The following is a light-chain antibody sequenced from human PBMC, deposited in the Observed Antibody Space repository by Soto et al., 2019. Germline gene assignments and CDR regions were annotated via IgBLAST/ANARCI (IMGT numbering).Light chain of an antibody. V-gene: IGLV2-14*01. Sequence: QSVLTQPASVSGSPGQSITISCSGSSSDVGSYKYVSWYQHHPGKAPKLMIYEVSYRPSGVSNRFSGSKSGNTASLTISGLQAEDEADYYCNSYTSDNTHVVFGGGTKVTVL. CDR1: SSDVGSYKY. J-gene: IGLJ2*01. CDR2: EVS. CDR3: NSYTSDNTHVV.